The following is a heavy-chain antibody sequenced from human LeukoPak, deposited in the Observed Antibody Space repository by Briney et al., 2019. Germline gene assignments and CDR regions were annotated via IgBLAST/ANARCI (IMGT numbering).Heavy chain of an antibody. D-gene: IGHD6-19*01. V-gene: IGHV3-7*01. CDR2: INQGGSET. J-gene: IGHJ4*02. CDR1: GFPFTNYW. Sequence: GGSLRLSCAASGFPFTNYWMIWVRRAPGKRPEWVGNINQGGSETNYVGSVKGRFSISRDNAKTSLFLQMNSLRAEDTAVYYCAKDHWTRSNGWYYYFDNWGQGTLVTVSS. CDR3: AKDHWTRSNGWYYYFDN.